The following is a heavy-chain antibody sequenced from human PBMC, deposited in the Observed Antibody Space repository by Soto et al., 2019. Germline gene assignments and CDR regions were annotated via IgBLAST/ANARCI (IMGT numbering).Heavy chain of an antibody. D-gene: IGHD3-10*01. CDR1: GGSFSGYY. V-gene: IGHV4-34*01. CDR3: ARGRFPVGVTGRWGLGEKFDP. J-gene: IGHJ5*02. CDR2: INHSGST. Sequence: QVQLQQWGAGLLKPSETLSLTCAVYGGSFSGYYWSWIRQPPGKGLEWTGEINHSGSTNYNPSPKSRVTISVDTSKNQCSLKLSSVTAADTAVYYCARGRFPVGVTGRWGLGEKFDPWGQGTLVTVSS.